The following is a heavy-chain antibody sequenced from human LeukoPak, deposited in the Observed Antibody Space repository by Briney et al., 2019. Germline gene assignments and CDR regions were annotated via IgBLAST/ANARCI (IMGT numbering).Heavy chain of an antibody. Sequence: SETLSLTCTVSGVSISSHYWTWIRQSPGTGLEWIGYISYTGSTNYNPSLKSRVTISKDMSKNQFSLKLTSVTAADTAVYYCARDWAYCSGGSCYSPVAFDIWGQGTMVTVSS. D-gene: IGHD2-15*01. V-gene: IGHV4-59*11. J-gene: IGHJ3*02. CDR2: ISYTGST. CDR3: ARDWAYCSGGSCYSPVAFDI. CDR1: GVSISSHY.